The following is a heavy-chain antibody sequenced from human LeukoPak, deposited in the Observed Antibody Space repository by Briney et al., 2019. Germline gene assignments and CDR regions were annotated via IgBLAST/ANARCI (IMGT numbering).Heavy chain of an antibody. CDR2: IYYSGST. D-gene: IGHD2-2*01. CDR1: GGSISSSSYY. J-gene: IGHJ4*02. Sequence: PSETLSLTCTVSGGSISSSSYYWAWIRQPPGKGLEWIGSIYYSGSTHYNPSLKSRVTISVDTSKNQFSLKLSPVTAADTAVYYCAREYASGYFDYWGQGTLVTVSS. CDR3: AREYASGYFDY. V-gene: IGHV4-39*01.